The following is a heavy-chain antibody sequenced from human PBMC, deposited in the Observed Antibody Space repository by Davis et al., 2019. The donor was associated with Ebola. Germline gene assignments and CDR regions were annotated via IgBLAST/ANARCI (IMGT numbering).Heavy chain of an antibody. V-gene: IGHV1-3*01. CDR1: GYTFTSYA. J-gene: IGHJ3*02. CDR3: AREIYYDSSVTDPTVGAFDI. CDR2: INAGNGNT. D-gene: IGHD3-22*01. Sequence: SVTVSCKASGYTFTSYAMHWVRQAPGQGLEWMGWINAGNGNTKYSQKFQGRVTITRDTSASTAYMELSSLRSEDTAVYYCAREIYYDSSVTDPTVGAFDIWGQGTMVTVSS.